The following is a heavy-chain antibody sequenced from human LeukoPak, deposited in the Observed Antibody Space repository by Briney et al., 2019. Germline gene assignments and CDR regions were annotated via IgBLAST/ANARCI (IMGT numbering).Heavy chain of an antibody. V-gene: IGHV4-59*08. D-gene: IGHD2/OR15-2a*01. Sequence: SETLSFTCTGSGGSISSYYWSRIPQPPVKELEWIAYISDIRSINYNPSLKSRVTISLATSKNQFSLKLSSVTAADTAVYYCAGQHPRNTVDFWGQGTLVTVSS. CDR2: ISDIRSI. CDR1: GGSISSYY. CDR3: AGQHPRNTVDF. J-gene: IGHJ4*02.